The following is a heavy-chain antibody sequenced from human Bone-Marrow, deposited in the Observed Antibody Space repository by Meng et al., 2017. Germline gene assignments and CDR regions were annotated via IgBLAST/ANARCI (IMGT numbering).Heavy chain of an antibody. V-gene: IGHV4-34*01. Sequence: QVHLQQLGAGLLKPSETLSLTCAVYGGSFSGYYWSWIRQPPGKGLEWIGEINHSGSTNYNPSLKSRVTISVDTSKNQFSLKLSSVTAADTAVYYCARGYGIVGANFGLYYFDYWGQGTLVTVSS. CDR3: ARGYGIVGANFGLYYFDY. CDR2: INHSGST. CDR1: GGSFSGYY. J-gene: IGHJ4*02. D-gene: IGHD1-26*01.